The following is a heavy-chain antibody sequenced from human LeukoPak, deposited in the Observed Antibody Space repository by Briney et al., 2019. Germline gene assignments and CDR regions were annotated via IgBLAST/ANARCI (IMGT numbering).Heavy chain of an antibody. D-gene: IGHD6-19*01. CDR1: GGSLSSYY. CDR3: ARAPGIAVANDY. J-gene: IGHJ4*02. CDR2: IYYSGST. V-gene: IGHV4-59*01. Sequence: SETLSLTCTVSGGSLSSYYWSWIRQPPGKGLEWIGYIYYSGSTNYNPSLKSRVTISVDTSKNQFSLKLSSVTAADTAVYYCARAPGIAVANDYWGQGTLVTVSS.